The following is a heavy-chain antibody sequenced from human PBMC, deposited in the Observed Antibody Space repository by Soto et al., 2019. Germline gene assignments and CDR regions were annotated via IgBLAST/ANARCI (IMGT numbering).Heavy chain of an antibody. J-gene: IGHJ5*02. Sequence: GASVKVSCKASGYTFTSYGISWVRQAPGQGLEWMGWISAYNGNTNYAQKLQGRVTMTTDTSTSTAYMELRSLRSDDTAVYYCARDDGGCSSTSCYLSVWFDPWGQGTLVTVSS. CDR2: ISAYNGNT. CDR1: GYTFTSYG. D-gene: IGHD2-2*01. CDR3: ARDDGGCSSTSCYLSVWFDP. V-gene: IGHV1-18*01.